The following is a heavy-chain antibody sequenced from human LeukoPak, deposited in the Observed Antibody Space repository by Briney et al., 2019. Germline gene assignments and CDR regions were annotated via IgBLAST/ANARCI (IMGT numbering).Heavy chain of an antibody. Sequence: SETLSLTCAVYGGSFSGYYWSWIRQPPGKGLEWIGEINHSGSTNYDPSLKSRVTISVDTSKNQFSLKLSSVTAADTAVYYCARHKLGIYDYWGQGTLVTVSS. CDR3: ARHKLGIYDY. J-gene: IGHJ4*02. D-gene: IGHD7-27*01. CDR1: GGSFSGYY. V-gene: IGHV4-34*01. CDR2: INHSGST.